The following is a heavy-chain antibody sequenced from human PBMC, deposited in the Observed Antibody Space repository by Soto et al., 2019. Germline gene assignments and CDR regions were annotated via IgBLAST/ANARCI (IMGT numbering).Heavy chain of an antibody. CDR2: IKSTKDGGAR. CDR3: VEGWNDF. D-gene: IGHD1-1*01. CDR1: GFMFRSAW. Sequence: EVQVVESGGDLVEPGGSLRLSCVTSGFMFRSAWMSWVRQAPGKGLEWVARIKSTKDGGARDYAAPVNGRFSISRDDSKSTVYLQMISLRAEDTALYYCVEGWNDFWGQGTLVTVSS. J-gene: IGHJ4*02. V-gene: IGHV3-15*01.